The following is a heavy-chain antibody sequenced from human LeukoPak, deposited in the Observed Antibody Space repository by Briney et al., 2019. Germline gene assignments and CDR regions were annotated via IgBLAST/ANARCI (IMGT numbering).Heavy chain of an antibody. V-gene: IGHV4-61*02. Sequence: SETLSLTYTVSGGSISSGSYYWSWLRQPAGKGLEWIGRIYTSGSTNYNPSLKSRVTISVDTSTNQFSLKLSSVTAADTAVYYCARHSSSWYLVWGQNWFDPWGQGTLVTVSS. CDR2: IYTSGST. CDR1: GGSISSGSYY. J-gene: IGHJ5*02. CDR3: ARHSSSWYLVWGQNWFDP. D-gene: IGHD6-13*01.